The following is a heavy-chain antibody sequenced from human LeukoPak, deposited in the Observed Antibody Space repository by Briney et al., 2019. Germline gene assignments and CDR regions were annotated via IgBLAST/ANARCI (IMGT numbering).Heavy chain of an antibody. CDR1: GFTFYDYG. Sequence: GGSLRLSCAASGFTFYDYGMSWVRQAPGKGLEWVSGINWNGGSTVYADSVKGRFTISRDNAKNSLYLQMNSLRAEDTALYYCARDRAYGSGTRGYFDYWGQGTLVTVSS. J-gene: IGHJ4*02. CDR3: ARDRAYGSGTRGYFDY. V-gene: IGHV3-20*04. CDR2: INWNGGST. D-gene: IGHD3-10*01.